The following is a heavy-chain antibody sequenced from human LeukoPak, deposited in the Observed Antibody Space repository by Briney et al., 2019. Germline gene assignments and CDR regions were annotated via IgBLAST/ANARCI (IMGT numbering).Heavy chain of an antibody. D-gene: IGHD3-16*02. CDR1: GFTFSSYA. CDR2: ISGSGGST. Sequence: GSLRLSCAASGFTFSSYAMSWVRQAPGKGLEWVSAISGSGGSTYYADSVKGRFTISRDNSKNTLYLQMNSLRAEHTAVYYCAKVSARRGFVYWGQGTLVAVFS. CDR3: AKVSARRGFVY. V-gene: IGHV3-23*01. J-gene: IGHJ4*02.